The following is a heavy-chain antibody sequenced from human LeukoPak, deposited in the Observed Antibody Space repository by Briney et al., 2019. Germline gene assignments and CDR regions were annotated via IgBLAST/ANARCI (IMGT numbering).Heavy chain of an antibody. J-gene: IGHJ6*02. D-gene: IGHD3-3*01. Sequence: GGSLRLSCAASGFTFSSYWMHWVRQAPGKGLVWVSRINSDGSSTSYADSVKGRFTISRDNAKNTLYLQMNSLRAEDTAVYYCARGFDFWSGYYLALYYYYYGMDVWGQGTTVTVSS. CDR1: GFTFSSYW. V-gene: IGHV3-74*01. CDR2: INSDGSST. CDR3: ARGFDFWSGYYLALYYYYYGMDV.